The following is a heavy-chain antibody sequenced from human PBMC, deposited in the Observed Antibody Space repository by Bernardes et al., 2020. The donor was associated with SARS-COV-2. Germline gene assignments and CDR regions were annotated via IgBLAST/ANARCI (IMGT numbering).Heavy chain of an antibody. CDR3: AKMGFDTLGYIGPFDN. Sequence: GESLKISCQGFGYTFTSYWIGWVRQKPGKGLEWMGIIYPDYSDTRYSPSFQGQVTISADKSISTTYLQWTNLKASDTAIYYSAKMGFDTLGYIGPFDNWGQETVVTV. V-gene: IGHV5-51*01. CDR1: GYTFTSYW. CDR2: IYPDYSDT. D-gene: IGHD3-22*01. J-gene: IGHJ3*02.